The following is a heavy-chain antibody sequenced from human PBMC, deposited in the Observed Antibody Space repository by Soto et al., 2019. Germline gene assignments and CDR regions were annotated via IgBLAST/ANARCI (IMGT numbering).Heavy chain of an antibody. CDR3: ARQRVVVVPAAFYYYGMDV. J-gene: IGHJ6*02. D-gene: IGHD2-2*01. CDR1: GGTFSIYA. Sequence: GAPVKVSCKASGGTFSIYAISWVRQAPGQGLEWMGGIIPIFGTANYAQKFQGRVTITADESTSTAYMELSSLRSEDTAVYYCARQRVVVVPAAFYYYGMDVWGQGTTVTVSS. CDR2: IIPIFGTA. V-gene: IGHV1-69*13.